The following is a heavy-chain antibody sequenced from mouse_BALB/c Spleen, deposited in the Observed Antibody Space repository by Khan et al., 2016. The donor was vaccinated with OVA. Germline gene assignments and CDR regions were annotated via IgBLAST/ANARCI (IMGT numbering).Heavy chain of an antibody. J-gene: IGHJ3*01. CDR3: ARLAYYYDSEGFAY. D-gene: IGHD1-1*01. Sequence: EVKLMESGGDLVKPGGSLKLSCAASGFTFSTYGMSWVRQTPDKRLEWVATVSTCGSYTYYPDSVKGRFTISRDNAKNTLYLQMSSLKSEDTAMLYCARLAYYYDSEGFAYWGQGTLVTVSA. CDR2: VSTCGSYT. V-gene: IGHV5-6*01. CDR1: GFTFSTYG.